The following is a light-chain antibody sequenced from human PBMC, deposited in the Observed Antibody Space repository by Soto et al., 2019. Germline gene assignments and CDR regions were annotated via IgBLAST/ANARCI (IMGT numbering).Light chain of an antibody. V-gene: IGLV1-44*01. CDR3: AAWDDSLSGSVV. CDR2: SNN. CDR1: SSNIGSNT. Sequence: QSVLTQPPSASGTPGQRVTISCSGGSSNIGSNTVYWYQQLPGTAPKLLIYSNNQRPSGVPARFSGSKSGTSASLAISGLGSEDEADYYCAAWDDSLSGSVVFGGGTKLTVL. J-gene: IGLJ2*01.